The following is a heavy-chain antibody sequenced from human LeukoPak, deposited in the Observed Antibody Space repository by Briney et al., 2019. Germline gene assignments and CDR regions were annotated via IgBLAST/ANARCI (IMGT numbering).Heavy chain of an antibody. D-gene: IGHD3-22*01. CDR1: GGSISSSSYY. CDR3: ARDQRYYDSSGSQAFDI. J-gene: IGHJ3*02. CDR2: IYYSGST. V-gene: IGHV4-39*07. Sequence: SSETLSLTCTVSGGSISSSSYYWGWIRQPPGKGLEWIGSIYYSGSTYYNPSLKSRVTISVDTSKNQFSLKLSSVTAADTAVYYCARDQRYYDSSGSQAFDIWGQGTMVTVSS.